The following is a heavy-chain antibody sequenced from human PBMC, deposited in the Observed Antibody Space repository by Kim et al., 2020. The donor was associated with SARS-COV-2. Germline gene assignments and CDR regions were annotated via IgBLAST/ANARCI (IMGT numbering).Heavy chain of an antibody. V-gene: IGHV3-30*02. CDR3: AKDRTHARGWRYFDD. D-gene: IGHD6-19*01. J-gene: IGHJ4*02. Sequence: ADSVKGRFTISRDNHKNTQFLQMNSLRGEDTAVYYFAKDRTHARGWRYFDDWGQGALVTVS.